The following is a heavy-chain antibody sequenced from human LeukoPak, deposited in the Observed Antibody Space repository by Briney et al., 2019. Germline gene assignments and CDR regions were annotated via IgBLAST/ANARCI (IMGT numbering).Heavy chain of an antibody. J-gene: IGHJ4*02. CDR1: VVSICRYH. Sequence: SETLSLTCTVSVVSICRYHWTWIRQPAGKGLEWIGRFYTSGSTHYNPSLKSRVTMSVDTSKNQCALSLSSVTAADAAVYYCARELGSGSYRPLDYWGQGTLVTVSS. CDR2: FYTSGST. V-gene: IGHV4-4*07. CDR3: ARELGSGSYRPLDY. D-gene: IGHD1-26*01.